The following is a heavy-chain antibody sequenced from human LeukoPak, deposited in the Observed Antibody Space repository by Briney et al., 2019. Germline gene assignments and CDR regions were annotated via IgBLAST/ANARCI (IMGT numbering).Heavy chain of an antibody. V-gene: IGHV1-18*01. CDR3: ARVPMRGISDSSDLNWFDP. J-gene: IGHJ5*02. Sequence: GASVKVSCKASGYTFTSYDINWVRQAPGQGLEWMGWISPYSGKTHSAEKFQDRVTLTTDTSTSTAYMDLRSLRSDDTAVYWCARVPMRGISDSSDLNWFDPWGQGTLVTVSS. D-gene: IGHD3-16*01. CDR2: ISPYSGKT. CDR1: GYTFTSYD.